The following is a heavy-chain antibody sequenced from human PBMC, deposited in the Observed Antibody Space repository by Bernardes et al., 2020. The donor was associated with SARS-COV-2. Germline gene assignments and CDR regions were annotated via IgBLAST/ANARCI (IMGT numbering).Heavy chain of an antibody. D-gene: IGHD1-26*01. CDR2: ICYCGST. Sequence: SETLSLTCTVSGGSISSSSYYWGWIRQPPRKGLEWIGTICYCGSTYYNPSLKSRVTISVDTSKNQFSLKLSSVTAADTAVYYCARLGVGATWDRYFDLWGRGTLVTVSS. CDR1: GGSISSSSYY. J-gene: IGHJ2*01. V-gene: IGHV4-39*01. CDR3: ARLGVGATWDRYFDL.